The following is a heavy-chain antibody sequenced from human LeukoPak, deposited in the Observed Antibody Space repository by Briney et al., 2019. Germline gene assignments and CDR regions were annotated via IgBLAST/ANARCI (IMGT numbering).Heavy chain of an antibody. J-gene: IGHJ4*02. D-gene: IGHD6-19*01. CDR3: AREFYSSGWYIRD. V-gene: IGHV4-59*01. Sequence: GSLRLSCAASGFTFSSYWMSWVRQAPGEGLEWIGHVYYSGSTNYNPSLKSRITISVDTSKTQFSLKLSSVTAADTAVYYCAREFYSSGWYIRDWGQGTLVTVSS. CDR2: VYYSGST. CDR1: GFTFSSYW.